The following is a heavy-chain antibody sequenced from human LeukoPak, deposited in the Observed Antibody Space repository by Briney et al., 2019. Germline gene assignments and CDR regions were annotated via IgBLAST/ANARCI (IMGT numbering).Heavy chain of an antibody. D-gene: IGHD2-15*01. V-gene: IGHV4-30-4*02. CDR1: GGSISSGDYY. CDR2: IYYSGST. J-gene: IGHJ6*03. CDR3: ARVSRGIYYYMDV. Sequence: SETLSLTCTVSGGSISSGDYYWSWIRQPPGKGLEWIGYIYYSGSTYYNPSLKSRVTISVDTSKNQFSLKLSSVTAADTAVYYCARVSRGIYYYMDVWGKGTTVTVSS.